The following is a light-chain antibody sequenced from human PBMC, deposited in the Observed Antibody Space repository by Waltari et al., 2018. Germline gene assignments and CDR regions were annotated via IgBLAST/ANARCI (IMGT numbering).Light chain of an antibody. CDR3: CSFAGSSTS. CDR2: EVS. V-gene: IGLV2-23*02. Sequence: QSALPQPASVSGSPGQSITISSSTTSTALGTYKLVSWYQHRPGKAPKLVIYEVSERPSGVSNRFSGSKSGDTASLTISGLQAEDEADYYCCSFAGSSTSFGTGTTVTVL. CDR1: STALGTYKL. J-gene: IGLJ1*01.